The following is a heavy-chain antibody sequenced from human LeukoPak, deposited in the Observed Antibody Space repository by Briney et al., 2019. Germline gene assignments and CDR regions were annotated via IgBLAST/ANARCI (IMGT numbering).Heavy chain of an antibody. Sequence: PSETLSLTCSVSTDSRNTYYWSWIRQSPAKGLEWIGHIYHSGSTDYKPSFKSRVTISIDMSRKEFSLKLTSVTVADTAMYYRVRLRWELLAPYFDHWGQGAFVIVSS. CDR1: TDSRNTYY. V-gene: IGHV4-59*01. D-gene: IGHD2-15*01. CDR2: IYHSGST. CDR3: VRLRWELLAPYFDH. J-gene: IGHJ4*02.